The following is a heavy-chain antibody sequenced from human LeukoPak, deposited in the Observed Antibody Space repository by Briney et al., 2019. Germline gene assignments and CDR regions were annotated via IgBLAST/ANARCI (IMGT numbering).Heavy chain of an antibody. J-gene: IGHJ5*02. CDR3: ARDLAYGDPPSGFDP. Sequence: ASVKVSCKTSGYNFIDYYVYWVRQAPGQRLEWMGWINPNGGGTNYAQKFQGRVTMTRDTSITTAYMELSSLRSDDTAVYFCARDLAYGDPPSGFDPWGQGTLVTVCS. V-gene: IGHV1-2*02. CDR1: GYNFIDYY. CDR2: INPNGGGT. D-gene: IGHD4-17*01.